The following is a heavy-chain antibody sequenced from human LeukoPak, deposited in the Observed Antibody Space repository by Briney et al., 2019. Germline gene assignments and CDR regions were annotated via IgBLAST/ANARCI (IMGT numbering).Heavy chain of an antibody. V-gene: IGHV4-39*01. CDR1: GGSISSYY. Sequence: PSETLSLTCTVSGGSISSYYWGWIRQPPGKGLEWIGSIYYSGSTYYNPSLKSRVTISVDTSKNQFSLKLSSVTAADTAVYYCARHPTPSGIVAGDYWGQGTLVTVSS. J-gene: IGHJ4*02. CDR2: IYYSGST. D-gene: IGHD1-1*01. CDR3: ARHPTPSGIVAGDY.